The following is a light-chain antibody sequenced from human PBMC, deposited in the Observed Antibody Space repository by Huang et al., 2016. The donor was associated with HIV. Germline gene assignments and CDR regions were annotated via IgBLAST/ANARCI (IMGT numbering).Light chain of an antibody. CDR1: ESLVHSDGNTY. J-gene: IGKJ1*01. CDR2: NVS. Sequence: DVVVTQSPLTLPVTLGQPASISCKSSESLVHSDGNTYLHWFQQRPGQSPRRLIYNVSKRDSGVPDRFSGSGSGTDFTQKIRRVEAEDVAIYYCMQGTHWPPWTFGQGTKVEIK. V-gene: IGKV2-30*02. CDR3: MQGTHWPPWT.